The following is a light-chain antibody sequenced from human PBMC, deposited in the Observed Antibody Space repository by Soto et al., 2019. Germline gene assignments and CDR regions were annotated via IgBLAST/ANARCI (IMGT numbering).Light chain of an antibody. Sequence: QSVLTQPASVSGSPGQSITISCTGTSSDVGGYNYVSWYQQHPGKAPKLMIYDVSNRPSGVSNRFSGSKSGNTASLTISGLQAEDDADYYSSSYTSNSTLVFGTRS. CDR3: SSYTSNSTLV. CDR2: DVS. CDR1: SSDVGGYNY. V-gene: IGLV2-14*01. J-gene: IGLJ1*01.